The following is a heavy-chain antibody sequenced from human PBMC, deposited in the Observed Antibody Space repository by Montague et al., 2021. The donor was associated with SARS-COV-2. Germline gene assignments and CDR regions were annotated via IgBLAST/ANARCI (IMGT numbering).Heavy chain of an antibody. CDR3: ARMAGGNVSRPFDL. J-gene: IGHJ5*02. V-gene: IGHV3-53*01. CDR1: GLTVSSNY. D-gene: IGHD1-26*01. Sequence: SLRLSCAASGLTVSSNYMTWVRQAPGKGLDWVSVIYSGVNTYYADSVRGRFTISRDNSKNILYLQMNRLRVDDTAVYYFARMAGGNVSRPFDLWGQGTLVIVSS. CDR2: IYSGVNT.